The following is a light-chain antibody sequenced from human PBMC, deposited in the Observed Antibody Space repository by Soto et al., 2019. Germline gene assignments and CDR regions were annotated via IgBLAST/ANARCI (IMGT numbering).Light chain of an antibody. CDR1: QSISSW. Sequence: SPMTQSPSTLSASVGDRVTITCRASQSISSWLAWYQQKPGKAPKVLIYDASNLESGVPSRFSGSGSGTEFTLTISRLQPDDFATYYCQQYSSYWTFGQGTKVDIK. CDR2: DAS. J-gene: IGKJ1*01. CDR3: QQYSSYWT. V-gene: IGKV1-5*01.